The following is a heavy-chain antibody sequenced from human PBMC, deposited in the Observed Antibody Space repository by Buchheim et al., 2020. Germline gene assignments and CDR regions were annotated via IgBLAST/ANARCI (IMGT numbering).Heavy chain of an antibody. V-gene: IGHV4-34*01. Sequence: QVQLQQWGAGLLKPSETLSLTCAVYGGSFSGYYWSWIRQPPGKGLEWIGEINHSGSTNYNPSLKTRVTISVDTPNNQFSLTLSSVTAAGTAVYYCARAVAAAVTGWVEPWGQGTL. CDR3: ARAVAAAVTGWVEP. CDR1: GGSFSGYY. J-gene: IGHJ5*02. D-gene: IGHD6-13*01. CDR2: INHSGST.